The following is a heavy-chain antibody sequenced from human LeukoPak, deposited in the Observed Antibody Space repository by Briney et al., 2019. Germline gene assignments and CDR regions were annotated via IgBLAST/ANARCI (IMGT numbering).Heavy chain of an antibody. CDR1: GDSVSSYYW. CDR2: IYHSGST. Sequence: SETLSLTCTVSGDSVSSYYWSWVRQPPGKGLEWIGEIYHSGSTNYNPSLKSRVTISVDKSKNQFSLKLSSVTAADTAVYYCARDGYDLGSDYWGQGTLVTVSS. V-gene: IGHV4-4*02. CDR3: ARDGYDLGSDY. J-gene: IGHJ4*02. D-gene: IGHD3-3*01.